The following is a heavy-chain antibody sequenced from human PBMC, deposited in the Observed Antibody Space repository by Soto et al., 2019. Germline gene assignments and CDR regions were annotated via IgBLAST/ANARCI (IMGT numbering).Heavy chain of an antibody. Sequence: EVQLVESGGGLVQPGGSLRLSCAASGFTVSSNYMSWVRQAPGKGLEWVSVIYSGGSTYYADSVKGRFTTSRHNSKNTLYLQMNSLRAEDTAVYYCARDLRPDAFDIWGQGTMVTVSS. CDR1: GFTVSSNY. V-gene: IGHV3-53*04. J-gene: IGHJ3*02. CDR3: ARDLRPDAFDI. D-gene: IGHD4-17*01. CDR2: IYSGGST.